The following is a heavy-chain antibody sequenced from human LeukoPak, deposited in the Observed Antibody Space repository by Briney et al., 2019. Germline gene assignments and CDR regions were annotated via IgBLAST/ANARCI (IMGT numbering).Heavy chain of an antibody. CDR2: ISYDGSNK. D-gene: IGHD5-12*01. CDR1: GFTFSSYS. CDR3: AKAINIAHYFDY. V-gene: IGHV3-30*18. Sequence: PGRSLRLSCAASGFTFSSYSMNWVRQAPGKGLEWVAVISYDGSNKYYADSVKGRFTISRDNSKNTLYLQMNSLRAEDTAVYYCAKAINIAHYFDYWGQGTLVTVSS. J-gene: IGHJ4*02.